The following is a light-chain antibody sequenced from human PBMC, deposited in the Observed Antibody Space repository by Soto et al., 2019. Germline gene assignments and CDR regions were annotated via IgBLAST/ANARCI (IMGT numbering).Light chain of an antibody. J-gene: IGKJ1*01. V-gene: IGKV1-5*01. CDR3: QQYISYPWT. CDR2: DAS. CDR1: QSITSW. Sequence: DIRMAQVPSALSAAVGDRNTNTCRASQSITSWLAWYQQKQRRXHKXXIYDASTLESGVPSRFSGSGSETEVTITISSLQTDDVETYDCQQYISYPWTFGQGTKVDIK.